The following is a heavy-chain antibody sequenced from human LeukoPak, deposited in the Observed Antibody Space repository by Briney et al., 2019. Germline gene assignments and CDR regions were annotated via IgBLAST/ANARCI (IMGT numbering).Heavy chain of an antibody. V-gene: IGHV1-18*04. J-gene: IGHJ4*02. Sequence: ASVKVSCKASGYTFTTYGISWVRQAPGQGLEWMGWISAYNGNTIYAQKLQGRVTMTADTSTSTAYVELRSLRSDDTAMYYCARDRGDYSGIGYWGQGTLVTVSS. D-gene: IGHD4-11*01. CDR1: GYTFTTYG. CDR2: ISAYNGNT. CDR3: ARDRGDYSGIGY.